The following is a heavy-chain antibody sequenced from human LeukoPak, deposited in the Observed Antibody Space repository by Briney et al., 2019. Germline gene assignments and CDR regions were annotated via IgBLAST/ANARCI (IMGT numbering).Heavy chain of an antibody. CDR3: ARRQDGYGLDY. D-gene: IGHD5-24*01. V-gene: IGHV6-1*01. J-gene: IGHJ4*02. CDR2: TYYRSKWYY. Sequence: SQTLSLTCAISGDSVSSNSAAWNWIRRSPSRGLEWLGRTYYRSKWYYDYAVFVKGRVTFIPDTSKNQFSLQLNSATPEDTAVYYCARRQDGYGLDYWGQGTLVTVSS. CDR1: GDSVSSNSAA.